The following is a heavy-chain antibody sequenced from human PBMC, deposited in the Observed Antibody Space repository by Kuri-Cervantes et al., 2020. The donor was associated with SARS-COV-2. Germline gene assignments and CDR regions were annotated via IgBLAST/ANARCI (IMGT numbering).Heavy chain of an antibody. V-gene: IGHV1-69*05. CDR1: GFTFSSYA. D-gene: IGHD2-2*01. J-gene: IGHJ4*02. Sequence: KISCAASGFTFSSYAISWVRQAPGQGLEWMGGIIPIFGTANYAQKFQGRVTITTDESTSTAYMELSSLRSEDTAVYYCARVASDCSSTSCSDYWGQGTLVTVSS. CDR2: IIPIFGTA. CDR3: ARVASDCSSTSCSDY.